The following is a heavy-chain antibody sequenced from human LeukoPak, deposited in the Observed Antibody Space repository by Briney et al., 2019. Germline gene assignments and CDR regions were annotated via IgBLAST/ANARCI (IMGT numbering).Heavy chain of an antibody. Sequence: GGSLRLSCAASGFTFSSYSMNWVRQAPGKGLEWVSYISSSSSTIYYADSVKGRFTISRDNAKNSLYLQMNSLRAEDTAVYYCARDPAARIVGAFDIWGQGTMVTVSS. D-gene: IGHD2-2*01. CDR3: ARDPAARIVGAFDI. CDR1: GFTFSSYS. V-gene: IGHV3-48*04. CDR2: ISSSSSTI. J-gene: IGHJ3*02.